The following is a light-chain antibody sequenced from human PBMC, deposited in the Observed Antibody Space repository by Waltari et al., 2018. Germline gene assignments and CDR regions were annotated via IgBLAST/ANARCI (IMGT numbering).Light chain of an antibody. CDR3: QSYDSSLSGSVV. Sequence: QSVLTQPPSVSGAPGQRVTISCTGSRSTIGAGYDVHWHQQLPVTVPQLLITSYSNRPSGFPDRFSCSRSDTSASLAITGLQTEDGADYYCQSYDSSLSGSVVFGGGTKLTVL. J-gene: IGLJ2*01. CDR1: RSTIGAGYD. CDR2: SYS. V-gene: IGLV1-40*01.